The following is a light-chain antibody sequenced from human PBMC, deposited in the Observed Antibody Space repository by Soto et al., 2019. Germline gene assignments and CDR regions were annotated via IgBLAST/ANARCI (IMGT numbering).Light chain of an antibody. Sequence: EIVMTQSPATLSVSPGERATLSCRASQSVSSNLAWYQQKPGQAPRFLIYGASTRATGIPARFRGSGSGTEFTLTLSSLQSEDCAVYYCQQYNNWPWTFGQGTKVEIK. CDR2: GAS. V-gene: IGKV3-15*01. J-gene: IGKJ1*01. CDR1: QSVSSN. CDR3: QQYNNWPWT.